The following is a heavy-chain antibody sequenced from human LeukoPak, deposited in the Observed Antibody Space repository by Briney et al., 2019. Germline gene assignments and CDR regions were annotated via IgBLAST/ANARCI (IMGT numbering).Heavy chain of an antibody. D-gene: IGHD2-2*01. CDR3: ARTMGTSTSSTLDY. CDR1: GYSFTTYW. J-gene: IGHJ4*02. Sequence: GESLMISCKGSGYSFTTYWIAWVRQMPGKGLEWMGIIYPGDSDTRYSPSFQGQVTISADKSITTAYLQWSSLKASDTAIYYCARTMGTSTSSTLDYWGQGTLVTVSS. CDR2: IYPGDSDT. V-gene: IGHV5-51*01.